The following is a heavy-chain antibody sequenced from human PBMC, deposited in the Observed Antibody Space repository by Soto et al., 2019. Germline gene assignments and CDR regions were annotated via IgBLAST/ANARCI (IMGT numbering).Heavy chain of an antibody. CDR1: GRSVSSGGYY. CDR2: IYHIGSP. D-gene: IGHD6-19*01. Sequence: LSLTCTVSGRSVSSGGYYWTWIRQHPGRGLEWIGYIYHIGSPYYNPSLGSRVTISLDTSKNQFSLNLTSVTAADTAIYYCVRDRALDSSGHWFDTWGQGTLVTVS. CDR3: VRDRALDSSGHWFDT. V-gene: IGHV4-31*03. J-gene: IGHJ5*02.